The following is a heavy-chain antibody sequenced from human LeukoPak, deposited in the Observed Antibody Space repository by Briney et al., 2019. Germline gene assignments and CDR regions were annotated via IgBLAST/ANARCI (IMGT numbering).Heavy chain of an antibody. CDR3: ARSGGVITVAPFDC. CDR1: GYTFTDYY. J-gene: IGHJ4*02. V-gene: IGHV1-69-2*01. CDR2: VDPEDGET. Sequence: GASVKVSCKASGYTFTDYYMNWVQQAPGKGLEWMGRVDPEDGETTYAEKFLGRVTITADTSTDTVYMELSGLRSEDTAVYYCARSGGVITVAPFDCWGQGSLVTVSS. D-gene: IGHD4-23*01.